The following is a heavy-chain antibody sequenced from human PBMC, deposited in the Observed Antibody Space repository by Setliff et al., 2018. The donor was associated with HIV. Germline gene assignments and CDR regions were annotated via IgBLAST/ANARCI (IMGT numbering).Heavy chain of an antibody. CDR2: IYYSGST. V-gene: IGHV4-30-4*08. CDR3: ARGYEYYYGSGSLSNWFDP. Sequence: SETLSLTCTVSGGSISSGDYYWSWIRQPPGKGLEWLGYIYYSGSTYYNPSLKSRVTISVDTSKSQFSLKLSSVTAADTAVYYCARGYEYYYGSGSLSNWFDPWGQGTLVTVSS. D-gene: IGHD3-10*01. CDR1: GGSISSGDYY. J-gene: IGHJ5*02.